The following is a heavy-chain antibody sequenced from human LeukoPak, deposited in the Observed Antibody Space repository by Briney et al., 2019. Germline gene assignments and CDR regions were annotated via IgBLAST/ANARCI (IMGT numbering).Heavy chain of an antibody. V-gene: IGHV3-33*01. J-gene: IGHJ6*02. D-gene: IGHD1-26*01. CDR3: ARSGSYSDYYYGMDV. CDR1: GFTFSSYG. Sequence: GRSLRLSCAAYGFTFSSYGMHWVRQAPGKGLEWVAVIWYDGSNKYYADSVKGRFTISRDNSKNTLYLQMNSLRAEDTAVYYCARSGSYSDYYYGMDVWGQGTTVTVSS. CDR2: IWYDGSNK.